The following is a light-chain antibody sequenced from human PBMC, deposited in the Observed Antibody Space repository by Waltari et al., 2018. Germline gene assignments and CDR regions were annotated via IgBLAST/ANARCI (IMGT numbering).Light chain of an antibody. Sequence: QSALTQPRSVSGSPGLSVTIPSAGSSSAVGTYTFVSWFQHHPGNAPKLLIFDVTKRPSGVPDRFSASKSGNTASLTISGLQSEDEADYYCCSYAGSYSWLFGGGTKVTVL. CDR1: SSAVGTYTF. CDR3: CSYAGSYSWL. CDR2: DVT. J-gene: IGLJ3*02. V-gene: IGLV2-11*01.